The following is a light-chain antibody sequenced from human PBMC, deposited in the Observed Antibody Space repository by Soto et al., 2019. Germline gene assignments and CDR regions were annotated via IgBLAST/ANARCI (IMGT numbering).Light chain of an antibody. Sequence: MGLTPSPGTLSLAQRATRSCRASHVVIANFLAWHQQNPGQAPRLLIHGASTRATGIPDRFSGSGSGTDFTLTISRLEPEDFAVYYCQQYGSSPTFGQGTKVDIK. V-gene: IGKV3-20*01. J-gene: IGKJ1*01. CDR1: HVVIANF. CDR3: QQYGSSPT. CDR2: GAS.